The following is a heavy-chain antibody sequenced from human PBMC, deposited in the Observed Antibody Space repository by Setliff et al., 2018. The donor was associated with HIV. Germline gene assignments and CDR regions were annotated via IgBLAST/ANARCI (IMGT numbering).Heavy chain of an antibody. D-gene: IGHD3-10*01. CDR2: FDPEKGET. CDR3: ATVSYGSGGYLLRPYYYMDV. CDR1: GYTLTKLS. V-gene: IGHV1-24*01. Sequence: ASVKVSCKVSGYTLTKLSIHWVRQAPGKGLEWMGGFDPEKGETVYAQKLQGRVTMTDDTSTDTAYMELSSLRSEDTAVYFCATVSYGSGGYLLRPYYYMDVWGKGTTVTVSS. J-gene: IGHJ6*03.